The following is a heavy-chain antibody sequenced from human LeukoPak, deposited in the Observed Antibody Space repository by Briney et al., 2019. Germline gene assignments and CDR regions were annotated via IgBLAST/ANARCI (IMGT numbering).Heavy chain of an antibody. Sequence: GGSLRLSCAASGFTFSSYGMHWVSQAPGKGLEWVAFIRYDGNNKYYADSVKGRFTISRDNSKNTLYLQMNSLRAEDTAVYYCARGDGDYDYFDYWGQGTLVTVSS. D-gene: IGHD4-17*01. CDR3: ARGDGDYDYFDY. CDR1: GFTFSSYG. V-gene: IGHV3-30*02. J-gene: IGHJ4*02. CDR2: IRYDGNNK.